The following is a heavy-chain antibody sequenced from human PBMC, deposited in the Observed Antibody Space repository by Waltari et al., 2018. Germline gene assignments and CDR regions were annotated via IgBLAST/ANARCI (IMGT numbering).Heavy chain of an antibody. Sequence: QVQLQESGPGLVKPSETLSLTCAVSGYSISSGYYWGWIRQPPGKGLEWIGSIYHSGSTYYTPSLKSRVTISVDTSKNQFSLKLSSVTAADTAVYYCARPNYGDNYFDYWGQGTLVTVSS. D-gene: IGHD4-17*01. CDR3: ARPNYGDNYFDY. CDR2: IYHSGST. J-gene: IGHJ4*02. V-gene: IGHV4-38-2*01. CDR1: GYSISSGYY.